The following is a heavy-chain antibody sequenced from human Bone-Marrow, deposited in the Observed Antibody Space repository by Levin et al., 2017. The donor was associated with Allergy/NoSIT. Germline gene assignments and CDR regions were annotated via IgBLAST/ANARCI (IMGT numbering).Heavy chain of an antibody. CDR3: ATYVVRFDN. CDR2: IYHSESP. V-gene: IGHV4-39*01. CDR1: GASVTSSTYY. D-gene: IGHD2-21*01. Sequence: PSETLSLTCTVSGASVTSSTYYWGWIRQPPGKGLEWIGSIYHSESPYYNPSLKSRVTISVDTSKNQFSLKIRSVTAADTAVYYCATYVVRFDNWGQGTLVAVSS. J-gene: IGHJ4*02.